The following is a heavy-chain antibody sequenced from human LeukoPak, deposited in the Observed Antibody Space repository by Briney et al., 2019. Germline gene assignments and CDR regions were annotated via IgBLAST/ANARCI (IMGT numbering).Heavy chain of an antibody. J-gene: IGHJ4*02. CDR2: ISSSSTYK. Sequence: PGGSLRLSCAASGFTFSTYSMNWVRQAPGKGLEWVSSISSSSTYKYYADSVKGRFTISRDNAKNSLFLQMNSLRAEDTAVYYCARTWDRYYFDYWGQGTLVTVSS. CDR1: GFTFSTYS. V-gene: IGHV3-21*01. D-gene: IGHD1-26*01. CDR3: ARTWDRYYFDY.